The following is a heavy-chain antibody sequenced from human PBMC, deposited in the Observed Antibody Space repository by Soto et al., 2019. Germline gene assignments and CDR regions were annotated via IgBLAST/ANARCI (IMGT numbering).Heavy chain of an antibody. Sequence: SETLSLTCTVAGSSISPYYWSLIRQPPGKRLEWIGFISSSGNTNYNPSLESRVTISVDTSKNQFSLRLSSVTAADTAVYYCVRDAYSSSHFDYWGQGTLVTVSS. CDR2: ISSSGNT. V-gene: IGHV4-59*01. J-gene: IGHJ4*02. CDR3: VRDAYSSSHFDY. CDR1: GSSISPYY. D-gene: IGHD6-6*01.